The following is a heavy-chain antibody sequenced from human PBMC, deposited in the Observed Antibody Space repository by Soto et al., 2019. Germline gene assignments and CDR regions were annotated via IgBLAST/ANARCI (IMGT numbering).Heavy chain of an antibody. V-gene: IGHV1-46*01. D-gene: IGHD2-15*01. CDR2: INPSGGST. CDR1: GYTFTSYY. Sequence: QVQLVRSGAEVKKPGASVKVSCKASGYTFTSYYMHWVRQAPGQGLEWMGIINPSGGSTSYAQKFQGRVTMTRDTSTSTVYMELSSLRSEDTAVYYCARSHSEGAAATAYYFDYWGQGTLVTVSS. J-gene: IGHJ4*02. CDR3: ARSHSEGAAATAYYFDY.